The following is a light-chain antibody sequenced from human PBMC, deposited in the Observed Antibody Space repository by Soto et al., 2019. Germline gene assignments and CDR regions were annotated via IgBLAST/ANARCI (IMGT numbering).Light chain of an antibody. CDR3: QQRSNWPIT. CDR1: QSVSSN. J-gene: IGKJ5*01. CDR2: DAS. Sequence: EIVLTQSPGTLSLSPGESATLSCRASQSVSSNFLAWYQQKPGQAPRLLIYDASNRATGIPARFSGSGSGTDFTLTISSLEPEDFAVYYCQQRSNWPITFGQGTRLEIK. V-gene: IGKV3-11*01.